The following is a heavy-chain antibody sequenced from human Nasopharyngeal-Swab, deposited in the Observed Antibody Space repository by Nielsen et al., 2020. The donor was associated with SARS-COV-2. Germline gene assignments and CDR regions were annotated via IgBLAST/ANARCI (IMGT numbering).Heavy chain of an antibody. V-gene: IGHV4-59*08. CDR3: ARGDSSGWAFDY. Sequence: WIRQPPGKGVEWIGYIYYSGSTNYNPSLKSRVTISVDTSKNQFSLKLSYVTAADTAVYYCARGDSSGWAFDYWGQGTLVTVSS. D-gene: IGHD6-19*01. CDR2: IYYSGST. J-gene: IGHJ4*02.